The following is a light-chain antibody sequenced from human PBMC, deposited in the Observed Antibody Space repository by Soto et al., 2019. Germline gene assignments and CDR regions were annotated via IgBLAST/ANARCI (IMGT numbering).Light chain of an antibody. J-gene: IGKJ4*01. CDR3: QHRSHWPPALT. Sequence: EVALTQSPATVSLSPGERATLSCRASQSVTTFLAWYQQKPGQAPRLLIYDASNRAAGIPARFSGSGSGTAFTLTISSLEPEDFAVYYCQHRSHWPPALTFGGGTKVEIK. CDR2: DAS. V-gene: IGKV3-11*01. CDR1: QSVTTF.